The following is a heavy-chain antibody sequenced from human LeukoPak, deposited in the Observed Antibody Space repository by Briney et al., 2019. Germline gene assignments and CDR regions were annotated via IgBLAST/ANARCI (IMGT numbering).Heavy chain of an antibody. CDR3: ARGHHPYYYDSSGYYYEYYFDY. Sequence: PGGSLRLSCAASGFTFSTYTMAWVRQAPGKGLEWVSAIAGGGSAYYADSVKGRFTISRDNSRDTLYLQMNSLRAEDTAVYYCARGHHPYYYDSSGYYYEYYFDYWGQGTLVTVSS. CDR2: IAGGGSA. CDR1: GFTFSTYT. V-gene: IGHV3-23*01. J-gene: IGHJ4*02. D-gene: IGHD3-22*01.